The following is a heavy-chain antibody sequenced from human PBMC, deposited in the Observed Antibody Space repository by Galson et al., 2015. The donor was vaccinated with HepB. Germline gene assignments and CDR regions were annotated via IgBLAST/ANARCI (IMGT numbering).Heavy chain of an antibody. J-gene: IGHJ4*02. CDR3: ARATLGATFDY. V-gene: IGHV4-61*02. D-gene: IGHD1-26*01. CDR1: GGSISSGSYY. CDR2: IYTSGST. Sequence: TLSLTCTVSGGSISSGSYYWSWIRQPAGKGLEWIGRIYTSGSTNYNPSLKSRVTISVDTSKNQFSLELSPVTAADTAVYYCARATLGATFDYWGQGTLVTVSS.